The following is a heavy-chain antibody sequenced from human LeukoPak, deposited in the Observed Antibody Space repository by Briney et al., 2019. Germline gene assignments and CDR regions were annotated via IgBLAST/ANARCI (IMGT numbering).Heavy chain of an antibody. CDR1: GGSISSGSYY. J-gene: IGHJ4*02. CDR2: IYYSGST. D-gene: IGHD4-17*01. Sequence: SETLSLTCNVSGGSISSGSYYWGWIRQPPGKGLEWIGSIYYSGSTYYNPSPKSRVTISVDTSKNQFSLKLSSVTAADTAVYYCARVYPYGDPPTPFDYWGQGTLVTVSS. CDR3: ARVYPYGDPPTPFDY. V-gene: IGHV4-39*07.